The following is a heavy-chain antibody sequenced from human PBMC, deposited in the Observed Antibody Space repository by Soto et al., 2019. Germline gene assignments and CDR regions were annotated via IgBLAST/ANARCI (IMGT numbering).Heavy chain of an antibody. Sequence: ASVKVSCKASGYTFTSRYMHWVRQAPGQGLEWMGIINPSDGSTTYAQKFQGRVSMTRDKSTSTLYMELRAEDTAMYYCTRDRPGPQHYFDYWGQGNMVTVS. CDR2: INPSDGST. CDR1: GYTFTSRY. CDR3: TRDRPGPQHYFDY. V-gene: IGHV1-46*01. D-gene: IGHD6-6*01. J-gene: IGHJ4*02.